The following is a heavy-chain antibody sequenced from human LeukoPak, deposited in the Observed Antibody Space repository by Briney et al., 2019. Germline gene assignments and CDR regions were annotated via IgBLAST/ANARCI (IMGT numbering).Heavy chain of an antibody. D-gene: IGHD1-26*01. CDR2: FDPEDGET. V-gene: IGHV1-24*01. Sequence: ASVKVSCKVSGYTLTELSMHWVRQAPGKGLEWMGGFDPEDGETIYAQKFQGRVTMTEDTSTDTAYMELSSLRSEDTAVYYCATDTRGRNWFDPWGQGTLVTVSS. J-gene: IGHJ5*02. CDR1: GYTLTELS. CDR3: ATDTRGRNWFDP.